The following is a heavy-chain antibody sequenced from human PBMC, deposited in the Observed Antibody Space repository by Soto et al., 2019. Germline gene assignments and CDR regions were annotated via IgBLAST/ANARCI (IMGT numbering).Heavy chain of an antibody. Sequence: QVQLVQSGAEVKKPGSSVKVSCKLSGGTFSTCALSWVRQAPGQGLEWMGGIIPVFGTAHYAQNFQGRATITADASTRTAYMELSSLISEDTAVYFCARALEEYYYDSSGYYAGYWGQGTLVTVSS. CDR3: ARALEEYYYDSSGYYAGY. CDR1: GGTFSTCA. J-gene: IGHJ4*02. D-gene: IGHD3-22*01. V-gene: IGHV1-69*12. CDR2: IIPVFGTA.